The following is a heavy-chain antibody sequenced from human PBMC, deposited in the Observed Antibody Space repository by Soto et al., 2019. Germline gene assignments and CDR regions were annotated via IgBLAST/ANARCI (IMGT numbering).Heavy chain of an antibody. CDR1: GFSFSRYT. CDR3: ARLATGTTSDGMDV. CDR2: IHPGDSDT. Sequence: GESLKISCVGSGFSFSRYTVGWVRQVPGKGLEWMGVIHPGDSDTIYSPSFQGPVTISAEKPISTAYLHGSSLKASDTPMYNCARLATGTTSDGMDVWGQGTTVTVSS. J-gene: IGHJ6*02. V-gene: IGHV5-51*01. D-gene: IGHD1-7*01.